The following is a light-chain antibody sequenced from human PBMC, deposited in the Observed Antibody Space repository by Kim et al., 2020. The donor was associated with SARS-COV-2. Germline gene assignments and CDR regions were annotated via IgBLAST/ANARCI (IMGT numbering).Light chain of an antibody. Sequence: DIQMTQSPSALSASVGDRVTITCRSSHSIGSWLAWYQQKPGQAPNLLIYKASTLQTGVPSRFSGSGSGTEFTLTISSLQPDDVGTYYCQQYNSYSRTFGQGTKLEI. CDR3: QQYNSYSRT. CDR2: KAS. J-gene: IGKJ1*01. V-gene: IGKV1-5*03. CDR1: HSIGSW.